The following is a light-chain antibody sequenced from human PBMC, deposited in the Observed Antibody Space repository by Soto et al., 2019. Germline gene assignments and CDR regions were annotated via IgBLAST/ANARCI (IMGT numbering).Light chain of an antibody. CDR3: QTGGTGIV. V-gene: IGLV4-69*01. J-gene: IGLJ2*01. CDR1: SGHSSYA. CDR2: LSSDGSH. Sequence: QPVLTQSPSASASLGASVKLTCTLSSGHSSYAIAWHQQQPEKGPRYLMKLSSDGSHYKGDGIPDRFSGSSSGAERYLTISSLQSEDEADYYCQTGGTGIVFGGGTKLTVL.